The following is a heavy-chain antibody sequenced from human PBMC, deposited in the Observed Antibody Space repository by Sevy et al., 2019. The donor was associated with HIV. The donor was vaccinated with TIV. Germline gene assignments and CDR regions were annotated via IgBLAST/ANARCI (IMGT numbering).Heavy chain of an antibody. D-gene: IGHD3-22*01. Sequence: GESLKISCKGSGYSFTSYWIGWVRQMPGKGLEWMGIIYPGDSDTRYSPSFQGQVTISADKSISTAYLQWSSLKASDTAMYYCARQGRHYYDSSGSHFVESWGQGTMVTVSS. CDR2: IYPGDSDT. J-gene: IGHJ3*01. CDR3: ARQGRHYYDSSGSHFVES. V-gene: IGHV5-51*01. CDR1: GYSFTSYW.